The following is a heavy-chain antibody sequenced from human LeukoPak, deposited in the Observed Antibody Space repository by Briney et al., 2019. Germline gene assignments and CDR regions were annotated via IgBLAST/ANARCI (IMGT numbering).Heavy chain of an antibody. D-gene: IGHD6-13*01. CDR3: AITYSSSWDEYFQH. V-gene: IGHV5-10-1*01. Sequence: GESLRISCKGSGYSFTSYWISWVRQMSGKGLEWMGRIDPSDSYTNYGPSFQGHVTISADKSISTAYLQWSSLKASDTAMYYCAITYSSSWDEYFQHWGQGTLVTVSS. J-gene: IGHJ1*01. CDR2: IDPSDSYT. CDR1: GYSFTSYW.